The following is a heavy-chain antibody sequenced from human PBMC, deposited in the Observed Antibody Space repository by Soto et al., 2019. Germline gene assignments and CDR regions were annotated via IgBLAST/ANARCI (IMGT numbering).Heavy chain of an antibody. V-gene: IGHV4-34*01. CDR1: GGSFSGNY. Sequence: QVQLQQWGAGLLKPSETLSLTCTVYGGSFSGNYWSWIRQPPGMGLEWIGEISHSGSGTNYNPSLKSRFTISVDTSKHQFSLKLSSVTAADTAMYYCARGHLPGGNTFYYDYWGQGTLVTVSS. J-gene: IGHJ4*02. D-gene: IGHD2-15*01. CDR3: ARGHLPGGNTFYYDY. CDR2: ISHSGSGT.